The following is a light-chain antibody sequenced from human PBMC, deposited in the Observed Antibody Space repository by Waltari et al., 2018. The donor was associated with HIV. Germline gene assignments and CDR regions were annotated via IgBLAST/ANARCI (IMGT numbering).Light chain of an antibody. J-gene: IGLJ3*02. Sequence: SAVTQPASVSVLLGQSISISCTGDDSDFGLYNFVSFYQQHPGNIPRLILYDVASRPSGISARFSCSQSGHTASLNISGLRAEDEADSYCASFTGDNTLMFGGGTKVTVL. CDR2: DVA. CDR1: DSDFGLYNF. CDR3: ASFTGDNTLM. V-gene: IGLV2-14*03.